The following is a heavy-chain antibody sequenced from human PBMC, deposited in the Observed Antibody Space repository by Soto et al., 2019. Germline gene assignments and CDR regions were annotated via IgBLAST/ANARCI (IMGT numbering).Heavy chain of an antibody. CDR2: ILPIFGTA. V-gene: IGHV1-69*01. Sequence: QVQLVQSGAEVKKPGSSVKVSCKASGGTFSSYAISWVRQAPGQGLEWMGVILPIFGTANYAQKFQGRVTITADEPTSTAYMELSSLRSEATAVYYCARGPPQAAPYGMDVWGQGTTVTVSS. CDR3: ARGPPQAAPYGMDV. D-gene: IGHD6-13*01. J-gene: IGHJ6*02. CDR1: GGTFSSYA.